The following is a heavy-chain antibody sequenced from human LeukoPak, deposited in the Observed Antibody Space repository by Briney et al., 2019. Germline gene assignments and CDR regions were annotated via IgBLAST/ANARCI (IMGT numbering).Heavy chain of an antibody. CDR3: ARFWGRRSGSYPKTGHYYYYGMDV. D-gene: IGHD1-26*01. Sequence: KPSETLSLTCTVSGGSISTYYWSWIRQPPGKGLEWIGEINHSGSTNYNPSLKSRVTISVDTSKNQFSLKLSSVTAADTAVYYCARFWGRRSGSYPKTGHYYYYGMDVWGQGTTVTVSS. CDR1: GGSISTYY. CDR2: INHSGST. J-gene: IGHJ6*02. V-gene: IGHV4-34*01.